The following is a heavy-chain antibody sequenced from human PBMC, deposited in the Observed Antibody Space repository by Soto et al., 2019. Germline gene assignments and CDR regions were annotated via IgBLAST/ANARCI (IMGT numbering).Heavy chain of an antibody. V-gene: IGHV1-18*01. CDR3: ARGITFGGVLNGMDV. J-gene: IGHJ6*02. CDR2: ISAYNGKT. CDR1: GYTFTSYG. Sequence: QVQLVQSGAEVKKPGASVKVSCKASGYTFTSYGISWVRQAPGQGLEWMGWISAYNGKTYYAQKLQGRVTMTTDTCTRTAYMELRSLRSDDTAVYYCARGITFGGVLNGMDVWGLGTTVTVSS. D-gene: IGHD3-16*01.